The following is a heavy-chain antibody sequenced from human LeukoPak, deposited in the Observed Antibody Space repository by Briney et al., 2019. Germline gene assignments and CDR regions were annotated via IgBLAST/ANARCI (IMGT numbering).Heavy chain of an antibody. D-gene: IGHD2-2*01. CDR3: AKDIRPLYYCSSTSCEPFDY. CDR2: IKQDGSEK. Sequence: PGGSLRLSCAASGFTFSRYWMSWVRQAPGKGLELVANIKQDGSEKYFVDSVKGRFTISRDNSKNTLYLQMNSLRAEDTAVYYCAKDIRPLYYCSSTSCEPFDYWGQGTLVTVSS. V-gene: IGHV3-7*01. J-gene: IGHJ4*02. CDR1: GFTFSRYW.